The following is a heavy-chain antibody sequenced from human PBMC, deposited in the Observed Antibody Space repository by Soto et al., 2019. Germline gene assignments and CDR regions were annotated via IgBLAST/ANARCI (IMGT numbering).Heavy chain of an antibody. CDR2: ISYDSTTT. CDR3: ARTRSAWSDFHYYSLDV. J-gene: IGHJ6*04. CDR1: GFTFNSYG. V-gene: IGHV3-30*03. D-gene: IGHD1-26*01. Sequence: QVQLVESGGGVVQPGRSLRLSCAASGFTFNSYGMHWVRQGPGNGLEWVAFISYDSTTTYYADSVKGRFTISRDNSNSALYVQTNSLPGEDTAVYYCARTRSAWSDFHYYSLDVWGKGTTVTVSS.